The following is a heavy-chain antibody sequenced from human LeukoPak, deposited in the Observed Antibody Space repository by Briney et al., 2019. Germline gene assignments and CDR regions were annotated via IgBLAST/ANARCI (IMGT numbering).Heavy chain of an antibody. CDR2: IYYSGST. V-gene: IGHV4-59*12. J-gene: IGHJ4*02. CDR3: ARDTARYSSSSVDY. CDR1: GGSISSYY. Sequence: SETLSLTCTVSGGSISSYYWSWIRQPPGKGLEWIGYIYYSGSTNYNPSLKSRVTISVDRSKSQFSLKLSSVTAADTAVYYCARDTARYSSSSVDYWGQGTLVTVSS. D-gene: IGHD6-6*01.